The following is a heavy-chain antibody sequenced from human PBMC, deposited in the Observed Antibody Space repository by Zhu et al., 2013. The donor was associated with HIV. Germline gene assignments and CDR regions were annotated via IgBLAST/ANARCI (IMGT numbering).Heavy chain of an antibody. Sequence: QVQLQQWGAGLLKPSETLSLTCAVYGGSFSAYYWSWIRQSPGKGLEWIGEVNHVGGTNYNPSLESRVTISVDKSKNQFSLKLRSVTAADTTVYYCARGFGFSEYGLSNWFDTWGHGTLVTVSS. D-gene: IGHD5-12*01. CDR1: GGSFSAYY. CDR3: ARGFGFSEYGLSNWFDT. CDR2: VNHVGGT. J-gene: IGHJ5*01. V-gene: IGHV4-34*01.